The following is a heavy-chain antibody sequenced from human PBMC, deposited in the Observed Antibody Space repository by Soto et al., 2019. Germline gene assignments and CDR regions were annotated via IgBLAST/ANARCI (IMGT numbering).Heavy chain of an antibody. J-gene: IGHJ6*02. V-gene: IGHV3-30*18. Sequence: QVQLVESGGGVVQPGRSLRLSCAASGFTFSSYGMHWVHQAPGKGLEWVAVISYDGSNKYYADSVKGRFTISRDNSKNTLYLQMNSLRAEDTAVYYCAKDLVRFLEWLLGPSYGMDVWGQGTTVTVSS. D-gene: IGHD3-3*01. CDR3: AKDLVRFLEWLLGPSYGMDV. CDR2: ISYDGSNK. CDR1: GFTFSSYG.